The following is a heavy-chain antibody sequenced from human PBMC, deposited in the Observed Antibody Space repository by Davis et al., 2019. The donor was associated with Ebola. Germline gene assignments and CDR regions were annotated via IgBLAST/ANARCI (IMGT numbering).Heavy chain of an antibody. J-gene: IGHJ2*01. CDR2: ISSSGSTI. D-gene: IGHD3-9*01. CDR3: TTTPETHYDILTGYYEVYWYFDL. Sequence: PGGSLRLSCAASGFTFSDYYMSWIRQAPGKGLEWVSYISSSGSTIYYADSVKGRFTISRDNAKNSLYLQMNSLRAEDTAVYYCTTTPETHYDILTGYYEVYWYFDLWGRGTLVTVSS. CDR1: GFTFSDYY. V-gene: IGHV3-11*01.